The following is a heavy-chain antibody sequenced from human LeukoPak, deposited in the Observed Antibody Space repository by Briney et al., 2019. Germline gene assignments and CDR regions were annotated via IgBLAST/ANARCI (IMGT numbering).Heavy chain of an antibody. CDR3: ARQVPAAMRYYYYYGMDV. CDR2: INHSRST. J-gene: IGHJ6*02. CDR1: GGSFSGFY. Sequence: PSETLSLTCAVYGGSFSGFYWTWIRQPPGKGLEWIGQINHSRSTHYNPSLKSRVTISVDTSKNQFSLKLSSVTAADTAVYYCARQVPAAMRYYYYYGMDVWGQGTTVTVSS. D-gene: IGHD2-2*01. V-gene: IGHV4-34*01.